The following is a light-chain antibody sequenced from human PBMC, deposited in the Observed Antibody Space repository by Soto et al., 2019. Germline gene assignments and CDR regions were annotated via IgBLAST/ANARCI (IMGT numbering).Light chain of an antibody. J-gene: IGKJ4*01. CDR1: QGISGY. Sequence: IRLTQSPSSLSASVGDRVTITCRASQGISGYLAWYQQKPGKAPKLLIYAASTLHSGVPSRFSGSGSGTDFTLTISSLQPEDFATYYCQHLNSYPLTFGGGTKVDIK. CDR3: QHLNSYPLT. CDR2: AAS. V-gene: IGKV1-9*01.